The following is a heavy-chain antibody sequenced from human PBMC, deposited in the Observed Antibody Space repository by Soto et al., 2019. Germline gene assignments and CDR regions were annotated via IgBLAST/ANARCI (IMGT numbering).Heavy chain of an antibody. Sequence: GASVKVSCKASGYTFTGYYMHWVRQAPGQGLEWMGWINPNSGGTNYAQKFQGRVTMTRDTSISTAYMELSRLRSDDTAVYYCARAALGYCSSTSCPTRYYYYGMDVWGQGTTVTSP. J-gene: IGHJ6*02. CDR3: ARAALGYCSSTSCPTRYYYYGMDV. V-gene: IGHV1-2*02. CDR2: INPNSGGT. CDR1: GYTFTGYY. D-gene: IGHD2-2*01.